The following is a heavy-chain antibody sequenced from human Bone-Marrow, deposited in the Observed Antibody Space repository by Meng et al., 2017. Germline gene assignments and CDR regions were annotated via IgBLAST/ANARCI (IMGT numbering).Heavy chain of an antibody. CDR3: ARDLLSGSYHNDY. CDR1: GGSISSYY. Sequence: ESLKISCTVSGGSISSYYWSWIRQPPGKGLEWIGYIYYSGSTNYNPSLKSRVTISVDTSKNQFSLKLSSVTAADTAVYYCARDLLSGSYHNDYWGQGTLVTVSS. CDR2: IYYSGST. V-gene: IGHV4-59*01. J-gene: IGHJ4*02. D-gene: IGHD1-26*01.